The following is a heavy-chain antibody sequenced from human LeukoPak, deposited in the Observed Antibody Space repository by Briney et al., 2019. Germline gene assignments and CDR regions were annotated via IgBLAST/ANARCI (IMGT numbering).Heavy chain of an antibody. CDR2: ISSSSSNI. CDR3: ARGGYSSSSYFYYYMDV. V-gene: IGHV3-21*05. CDR1: GFTFSSYS. Sequence: NPGGSLRLSCAASGFTFSSYSMNWVRQAPGKGLEWVSYISSSSSNIYDADSMKGRFTLSRDNTKNSLYLQMNSLRDEDTAVYYCARGGYSSSSYFYYYMDVWGKGTTVTVSS. D-gene: IGHD6-6*01. J-gene: IGHJ6*03.